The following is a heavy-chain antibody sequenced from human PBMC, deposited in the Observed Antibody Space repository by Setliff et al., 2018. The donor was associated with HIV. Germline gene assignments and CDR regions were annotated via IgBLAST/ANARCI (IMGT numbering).Heavy chain of an antibody. J-gene: IGHJ4*02. CDR2: VYYSGST. CDR1: GGSIEVSSYY. V-gene: IGHV4-39*01. D-gene: IGHD2-21*02. CDR3: ARGEFYCGTDCYWSSFDY. Sequence: SLTCSVSGGSIEVSSYYWGWIRQPPGKGLEWIGSVYYSGSTYYNPSLKSRLTISVDTSTNKFSLKLSSVTAADTAVYYCARGEFYCGTDCYWSSFDYWGQGILVTVSS.